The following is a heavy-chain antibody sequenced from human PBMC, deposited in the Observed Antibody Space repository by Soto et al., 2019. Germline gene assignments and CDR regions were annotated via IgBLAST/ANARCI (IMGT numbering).Heavy chain of an antibody. V-gene: IGHV5-51*01. CDR1: GYSFSTYW. Sequence: GESLKISCKGSGYSFSTYWIGWVRQRPGKGLEWMGIIYPSDSDTRYSPSFQGQVTISADKSISTAYLQWSSLRASDTAMYYCAGGDTFWSGCHNLQLAYWGQGSLVT. CDR2: IYPSDSDT. D-gene: IGHD3-3*01. J-gene: IGHJ4*02. CDR3: AGGDTFWSGCHNLQLAY.